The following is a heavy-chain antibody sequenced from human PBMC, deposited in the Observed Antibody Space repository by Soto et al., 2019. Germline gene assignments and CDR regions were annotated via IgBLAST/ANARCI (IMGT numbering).Heavy chain of an antibody. CDR1: GYTFTXYD. D-gene: IGHD6-19*01. V-gene: IGHV1-8*01. CDR2: MNPNSGNT. CDR3: ASSGSGWYLY. Sequence: QVQLVQSGAEVKKXXASVXXXXXXXGYTFTXYDINWVRQATGQGLEWMGWMNPNSGNTGYAQKFQGRVTMTRNTSISTAYIELSSLRSEDTAVYYCASSGSGWYLYWXQGTLVTVSS. J-gene: IGHJ4*02.